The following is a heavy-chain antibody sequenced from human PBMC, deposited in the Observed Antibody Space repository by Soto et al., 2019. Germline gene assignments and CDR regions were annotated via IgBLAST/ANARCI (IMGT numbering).Heavy chain of an antibody. CDR3: ARGELIAAALGWFDP. CDR2: IWYDGSNK. V-gene: IGHV3-33*01. Sequence: QVQLVESGGGVAQPGRSRRLSCAADGFTFSSYGMHWVRQAPGKGLEWVAVIWYDGSNKYYADSVKGRFTISRANSKKTLYLQMNSLRAEDTAVYYCARGELIAAALGWFDPWGQGTLVTVSS. CDR1: GFTFSSYG. J-gene: IGHJ5*02. D-gene: IGHD6-13*01.